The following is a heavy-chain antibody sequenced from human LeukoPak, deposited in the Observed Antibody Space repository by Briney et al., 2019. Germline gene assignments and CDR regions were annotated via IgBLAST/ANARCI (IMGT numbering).Heavy chain of an antibody. Sequence: ASVTVSCKASGYTFTSYGISWVRQAPGQGLEWMGWISAYNGNTNYAQELQGRVTMTTDTSTSTAYMELRSLRSDDTAVYYCARDLGWQIAVAGTFDYWGQGTLVTVSS. CDR2: ISAYNGNT. CDR1: GYTFTSYG. V-gene: IGHV1-18*01. D-gene: IGHD6-19*01. J-gene: IGHJ4*02. CDR3: ARDLGWQIAVAGTFDY.